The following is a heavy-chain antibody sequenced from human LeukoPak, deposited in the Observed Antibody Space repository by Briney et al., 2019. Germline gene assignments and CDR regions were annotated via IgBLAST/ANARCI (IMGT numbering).Heavy chain of an antibody. Sequence: ASVKVSCKASGYTFTSYDINWVPEATGQGLEWMGWMNPNSGNTGYAQKFQGRVTITRNTSISTAYMELSSLRSEDTVVYYCASGYTSVEMATGYDAFDLWGQETMVTVSS. CDR2: MNPNSGNT. J-gene: IGHJ3*01. D-gene: IGHD5-24*01. CDR1: GYTFTSYD. CDR3: ASGYTSVEMATGYDAFDL. V-gene: IGHV1-8*03.